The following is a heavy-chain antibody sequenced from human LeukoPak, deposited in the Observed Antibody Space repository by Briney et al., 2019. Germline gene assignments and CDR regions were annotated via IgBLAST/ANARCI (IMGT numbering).Heavy chain of an antibody. V-gene: IGHV1-2*02. D-gene: IGHD5-24*01. CDR3: AREREMATIGDAFDI. Sequence: ASVKVSCKASGYTFTGYDMHWVRQAPGQGLEWMGWINPNSGGTNYAQKFQGRVTMTRGTSISRAYMEVSRLRSDDTAVYYCAREREMATIGDAFDIWGQGTMVTVSS. CDR2: INPNSGGT. CDR1: GYTFTGYD. J-gene: IGHJ3*02.